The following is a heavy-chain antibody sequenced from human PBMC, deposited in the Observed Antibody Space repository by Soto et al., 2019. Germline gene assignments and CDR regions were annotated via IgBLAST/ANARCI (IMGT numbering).Heavy chain of an antibody. CDR1: GFTFISYA. CDR2: ISGSGGST. Sequence: SLILSCASSGFTFISYAMSWVLQAPGKGLEWVSAISGSGGSTYYADSVKGRFTISRDNSKNTLYLQMNSLRAEDTAVYYCAEDAYYDRSGYCDYCGQGDLVTVFS. V-gene: IGHV3-23*01. J-gene: IGHJ4*02. CDR3: AEDAYYDRSGYCDY. D-gene: IGHD3-22*01.